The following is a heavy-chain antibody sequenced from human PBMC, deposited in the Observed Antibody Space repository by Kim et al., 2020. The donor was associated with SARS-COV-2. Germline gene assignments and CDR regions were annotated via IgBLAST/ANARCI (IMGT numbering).Heavy chain of an antibody. J-gene: IGHJ6*02. CDR1: GFTFSSYA. CDR3: ARVPDDLIAVVNYYGMDV. V-gene: IGHV3-30*04. D-gene: IGHD3-22*01. CDR2: ISYDGSNK. Sequence: GGSLRLSCAASGFTFSSYAMHWVRQAPGKGLEWVAVISYDGSNKYYADSVKGRFTISRDNSKNTLYLQMNSLRAEDTAVYYCARVPDDLIAVVNYYGMDVCGQGTTVTVSS.